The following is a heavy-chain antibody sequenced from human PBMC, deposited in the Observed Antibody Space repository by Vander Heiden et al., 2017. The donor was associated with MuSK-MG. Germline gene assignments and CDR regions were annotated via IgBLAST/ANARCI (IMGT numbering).Heavy chain of an antibody. CDR3: ARGGWFGELLFPDYFDY. CDR1: GFTFSSYW. J-gene: IGHJ4*02. V-gene: IGHV3-74*01. Sequence: EVQLVESGGGLVQPGGSLRLSCAASGFTFSSYWMHWVRQAPGKGLVGVSRINSDGSSTSYADSVKGRFTISRDNAKNTLYLQMNSLRAEDTAVYYCARGGWFGELLFPDYFDYWGQGTLVTVSS. CDR2: INSDGSST. D-gene: IGHD3-10*01.